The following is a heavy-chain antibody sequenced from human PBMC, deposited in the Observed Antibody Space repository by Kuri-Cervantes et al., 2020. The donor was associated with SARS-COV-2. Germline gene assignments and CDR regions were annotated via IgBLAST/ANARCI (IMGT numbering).Heavy chain of an antibody. CDR1: VGTFSSYA. D-gene: IGHD6-19*01. V-gene: IGHV1-69*05. Sequence: SVKVSCKASVGTFSSYAISWVRQAPGQGLEWMGGIIPIFGTANYAQKFQGRVTITTDESTSTAYMELSSLRSEDTAVYYCASTILGLNSSGWYGYFDYWGQGTLVTVSS. CDR2: IIPIFGTA. J-gene: IGHJ4*02. CDR3: ASTILGLNSSGWYGYFDY.